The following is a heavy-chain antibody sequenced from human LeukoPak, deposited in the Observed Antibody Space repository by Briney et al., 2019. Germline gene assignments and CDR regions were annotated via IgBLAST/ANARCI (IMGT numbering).Heavy chain of an antibody. CDR1: GFTFSSYE. CDR3: AKGSSNGWYNDY. J-gene: IGHJ4*01. D-gene: IGHD6-19*01. CDR2: ISSSGGTI. Sequence: PGGSLRLSCAASGFTFSSYEMNWVRQAPGKGLEWISYISSSGGTIYYADSVKGRFTISRDSSKNTLFLHMHSLRAEDTAVFYCAKGSSNGWYNDYWGHGTLVTVSS. V-gene: IGHV3-48*03.